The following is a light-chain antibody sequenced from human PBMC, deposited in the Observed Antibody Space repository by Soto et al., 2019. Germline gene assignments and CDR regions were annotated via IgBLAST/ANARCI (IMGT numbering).Light chain of an antibody. V-gene: IGLV2-14*01. CDR2: DVS. CDR3: SSYTSSSPVV. J-gene: IGLJ2*01. Sequence: QSALTQPASVSGSPGQSITISCTGTSSDVGGYNYVSWYQQHPGKAPKLMIYDVSNRPSGVSNRFSGSKSGNTASLTISGLQAEDAAHYYCSSYTSSSPVVFGGGTMLTVL. CDR1: SSDVGGYNY.